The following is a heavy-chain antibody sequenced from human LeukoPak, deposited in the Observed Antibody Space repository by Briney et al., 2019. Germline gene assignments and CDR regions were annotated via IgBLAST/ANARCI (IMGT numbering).Heavy chain of an antibody. V-gene: IGHV4-61*02. J-gene: IGHJ3*02. D-gene: IGHD3-3*01. CDR3: ATGVVISNRDAFDI. CDR1: GGSISSGSYY. Sequence: PSETLSLTCTVSGGSISSGSYYWSWIRQPAGKGLEWIVRIYTSGSTNYNPSLKSRVTISVDTSKNQFSLKLSSVTAADTAVYYCATGVVISNRDAFDIWGQGAMVTVSS. CDR2: IYTSGST.